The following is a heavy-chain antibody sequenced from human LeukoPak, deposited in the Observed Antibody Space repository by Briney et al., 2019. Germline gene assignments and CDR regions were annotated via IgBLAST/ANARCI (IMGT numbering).Heavy chain of an antibody. Sequence: PSETLSLTCAVYGGSFSSYYWSWIRQPPGKGLEWIGEINHSGSTNYDPSLKSRVTISVDTSKNQFSLKLSSVSAADTAVYYCAYSSDYQQKWGQGTLVTVSS. CDR1: GGSFSSYY. J-gene: IGHJ1*01. V-gene: IGHV4-34*01. CDR2: INHSGST. CDR3: AYSSDYQQK. D-gene: IGHD3-22*01.